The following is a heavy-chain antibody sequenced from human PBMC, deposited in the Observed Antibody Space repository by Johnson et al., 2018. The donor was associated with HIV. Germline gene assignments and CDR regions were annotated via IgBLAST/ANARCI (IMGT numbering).Heavy chain of an antibody. CDR1: GFTFSSYG. J-gene: IGHJ3*02. Sequence: QEKLVESGGGLVQPGGSLRLSCAASGFTFSSYGMHWVRQAPGKGLEWVAFIRYDGSNKYYADSVKGRFTISRDNSKNTLYLQMNSLRAEETAVYYCAKDLYYYDSSGSVGAFDIWGQGTMVTVSS. CDR3: AKDLYYYDSSGSVGAFDI. CDR2: IRYDGSNK. V-gene: IGHV3-30*02. D-gene: IGHD3-22*01.